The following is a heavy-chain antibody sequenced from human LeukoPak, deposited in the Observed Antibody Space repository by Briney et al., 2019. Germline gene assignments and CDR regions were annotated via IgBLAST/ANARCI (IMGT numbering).Heavy chain of an antibody. CDR1: GGSISSYY. J-gene: IGHJ4*02. CDR3: ARVSGSYLVIDY. V-gene: IGHV4-59*12. Sequence: KTSETLSLTCTVSGGSISSYYWSWIRQPPGKGLEWVGYIYYSGSTNYNPSLKSRVTISVDTSKNQFSLKLSSVTAADTAVYYCARVSGSYLVIDYWGQGTLVTASS. CDR2: IYYSGST. D-gene: IGHD1-26*01.